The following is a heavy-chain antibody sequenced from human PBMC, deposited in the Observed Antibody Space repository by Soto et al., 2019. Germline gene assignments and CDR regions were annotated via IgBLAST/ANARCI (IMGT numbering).Heavy chain of an antibody. CDR3: ARIRDYYASPITIRPWFDP. CDR1: GDSISNNY. V-gene: IGHV4-59*01. CDR2: IYHSGNT. Sequence: PSETLSLTCIVSGDSISNNYSSWIRQPPGKGPEWIGYIYHSGNTNYNPSLKSRVTISVDTSKNQFSLKLSSLTAADTAVYYCARIRDYYASPITIRPWFDPWGQGTLVTVSS. D-gene: IGHD3-16*01. J-gene: IGHJ5*02.